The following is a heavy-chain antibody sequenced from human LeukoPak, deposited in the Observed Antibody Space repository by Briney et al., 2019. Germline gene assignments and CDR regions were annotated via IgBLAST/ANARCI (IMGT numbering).Heavy chain of an antibody. J-gene: IGHJ4*02. D-gene: IGHD3-3*01. CDR3: ARDRGRSYDFWSSSGYYYY. CDR1: GFTFSSYA. Sequence: GGSLRLSCVASGFTFSSYAMHWVRQAPGKGLEWVAVISYDGNNKYYADSVKGRFTISRDNSKNTLYLQMNSLRAEDTAVYYCARDRGRSYDFWSSSGYYYYWGQGTLVTVSS. V-gene: IGHV3-30*04. CDR2: ISYDGNNK.